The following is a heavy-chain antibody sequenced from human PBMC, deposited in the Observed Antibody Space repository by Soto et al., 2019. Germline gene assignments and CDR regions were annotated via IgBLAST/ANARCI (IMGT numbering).Heavy chain of an antibody. V-gene: IGHV4-31*03. CDR1: GGYISSGGYY. D-gene: IGHD2-2*01. CDR2: IYYSGST. J-gene: IGHJ4*02. CDR3: ARGRTSSPTPGDY. Sequence: QVQLQESGPGLLMPSQTLSLTCTVSGGYISSGGYYWSWIRQHPGKGLEWIGYIYYSGSTYYNPSLKSRVTISVDTSKNQFSLKLSSVTAADTAVYYCARGRTSSPTPGDYWGQGTLVTVSS.